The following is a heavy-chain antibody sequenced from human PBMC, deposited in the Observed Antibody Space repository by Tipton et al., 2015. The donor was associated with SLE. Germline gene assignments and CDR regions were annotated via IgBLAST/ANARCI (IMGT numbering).Heavy chain of an antibody. V-gene: IGHV4-61*02. CDR3: AREDYDFWAFDY. CDR1: GGSISSGSYY. Sequence: LRLSCTVSGGSISSGSYYWSWIRQPAGKGLEWIGRIYASGNTNYNPSLKSRVTISVDTSKNQFSLKLSSVTAADTAVYYCAREDYDFWAFDYWGQGTLVTVSS. D-gene: IGHD3-3*01. CDR2: IYASGNT. J-gene: IGHJ4*02.